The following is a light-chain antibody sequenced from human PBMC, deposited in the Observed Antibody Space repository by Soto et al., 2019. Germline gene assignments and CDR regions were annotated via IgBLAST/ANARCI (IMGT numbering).Light chain of an antibody. J-gene: IGKJ5*01. CDR3: QQYNDSPT. Sequence: EVEMPQSPGTLSVSPGERATLSCRASQSVRSTVAWYQQKPGQDIRLLVYGASTRATGLPAGFSGSGSGTEFTLTISSLQSEDFAIYYCQQYNDSPTFGQGTRLEIK. CDR2: GAS. CDR1: QSVRST. V-gene: IGKV3-15*01.